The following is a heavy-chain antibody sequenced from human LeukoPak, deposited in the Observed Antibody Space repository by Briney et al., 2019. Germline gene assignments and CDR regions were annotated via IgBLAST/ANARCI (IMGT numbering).Heavy chain of an antibody. Sequence: GGSLRLSCAASGFTFSDYYTSWIRQAPGKGLEWVSYISSSGSTIYYADSVKGRFTISRDNAKNSLYLQMNSLRAEDTAVYYCARDAITMVRGVKYWGQGTLVTVSS. CDR2: ISSSGSTI. J-gene: IGHJ4*02. D-gene: IGHD3-10*01. V-gene: IGHV3-11*01. CDR3: ARDAITMVRGVKY. CDR1: GFTFSDYY.